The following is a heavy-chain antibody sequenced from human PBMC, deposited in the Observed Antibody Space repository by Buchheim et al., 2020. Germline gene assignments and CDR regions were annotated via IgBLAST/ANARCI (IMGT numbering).Heavy chain of an antibody. CDR2: VNHSEST. D-gene: IGHD6-19*01. J-gene: IGHJ4*02. CDR1: GGSFSGYY. CDR3: ARWGSGWSYFDY. V-gene: IGHV4-34*01. Sequence: QVQLQQWGAGLLKPSETLSLTCAFYGGSFSGYYWSWIRQPPGKGLEWLGEVNHSESTNYNPSLKSRVTIPVDTSKNQFSLKLSSVTAADTAVYYCARWGSGWSYFDYWGQGTL.